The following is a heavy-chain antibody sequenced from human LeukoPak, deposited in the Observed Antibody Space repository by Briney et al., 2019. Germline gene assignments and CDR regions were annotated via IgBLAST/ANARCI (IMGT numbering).Heavy chain of an antibody. D-gene: IGHD3-22*01. Sequence: SETLSLTRAVYGGSFSGYYWSWIRQPPGKGLEWIGEVNHSGSTDYNPFLKSRVTISVDTSKNQFSLNLSSVTAADTAVYYCARAYYYDRSGYRPLSVLYPRPFDYWGQGTLVTVSS. CDR2: VNHSGST. J-gene: IGHJ4*02. CDR1: GGSFSGYY. CDR3: ARAYYYDRSGYRPLSVLYPRPFDY. V-gene: IGHV4-34*01.